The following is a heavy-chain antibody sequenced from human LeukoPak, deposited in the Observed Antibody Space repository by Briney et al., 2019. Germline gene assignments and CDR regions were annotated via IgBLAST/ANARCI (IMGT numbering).Heavy chain of an antibody. V-gene: IGHV1-18*04. CDR3: ARVLRYSDWLLGSHPFDY. D-gene: IGHD3-9*01. CDR2: ISAYNGNT. J-gene: IGHJ4*02. CDR1: GYTFTCYG. Sequence: ASVKVSCKASGYTFTCYGISWVRQAPGQGLEWMGWISAYNGNTNYAQKLQGRVTMTTDTSTSTAYMELRSLRSDDTAVYYCARVLRYSDWLLGSHPFDYWGQGTLVTVSS.